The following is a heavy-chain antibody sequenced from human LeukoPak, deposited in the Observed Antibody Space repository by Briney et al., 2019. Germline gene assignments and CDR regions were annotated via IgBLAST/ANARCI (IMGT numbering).Heavy chain of an antibody. CDR1: GYTFTSYA. CDR2: INTNTGNP. V-gene: IGHV7-4-1*02. J-gene: IGHJ4*02. CDR3: ARIGESAHYDFWSGYYNGDY. Sequence: PVASVTVSCKASGYTFTSYAMNWVRQAPGQGLEWMGWINTNTGNPTYAQGFTGRFVFSLDTSVSTAYLQISSLKAEDTAVYYCARIGESAHYDFWSGYYNGDYWGQGTLVTVSS. D-gene: IGHD3-3*01.